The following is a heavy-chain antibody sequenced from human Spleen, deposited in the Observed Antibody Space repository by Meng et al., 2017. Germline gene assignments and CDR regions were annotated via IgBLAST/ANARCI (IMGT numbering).Heavy chain of an antibody. J-gene: IGHJ5*02. CDR1: GYTFTGYY. CDR3: AREDYDILTGRLTWFDP. D-gene: IGHD3-9*01. Sequence: ASVKVSCKASGYTFTGYYIHWMRQAPGQGLEWMGRINPNSGGTNYAQKFQGRVTMTRDTSISTAYMELSRLRSDDTAVYYCAREDYDILTGRLTWFDPWGQGTLVTVSS. CDR2: INPNSGGT. V-gene: IGHV1-2*06.